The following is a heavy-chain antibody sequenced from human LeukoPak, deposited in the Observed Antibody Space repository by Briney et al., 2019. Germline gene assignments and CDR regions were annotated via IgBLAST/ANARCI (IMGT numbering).Heavy chain of an antibody. CDR1: GYTFTGYY. J-gene: IGHJ1*01. CDR2: INPNSGGT. V-gene: IGHV1-2*06. D-gene: IGHD3-22*01. Sequence: ASVRVSCKASGYTFTGYYIHWVRQAPGQGLEWMERINPNSGGTNYAQKFQGRVTMTRDTSISSAYMELSRLRSDDTAVYYCARYYDSSGYSSEYFQHWGQDTLVTVSS. CDR3: ARYYDSSGYSSEYFQH.